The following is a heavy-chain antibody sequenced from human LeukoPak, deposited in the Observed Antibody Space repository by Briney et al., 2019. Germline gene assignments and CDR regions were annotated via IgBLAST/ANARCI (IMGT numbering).Heavy chain of an antibody. CDR2: ITDSGANT. CDR3: AKAPPIITLIGFGYYFDS. D-gene: IGHD3-22*01. CDR1: GFTFSSFA. J-gene: IGHJ4*02. Sequence: GGSLRLSCAASGFTFSSFAMSWVRQAPGKGLDWVSTITDSGANTYYADSVKGRFTISRDNSGTTLFLQMNSLRVEDAALYYCAKAPPIITLIGFGYYFDSWGLGTLVTVSS. V-gene: IGHV3-23*01.